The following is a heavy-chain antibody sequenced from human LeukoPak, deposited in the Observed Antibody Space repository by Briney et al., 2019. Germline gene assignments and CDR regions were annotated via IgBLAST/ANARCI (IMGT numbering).Heavy chain of an antibody. D-gene: IGHD2-21*02. V-gene: IGHV4-39*01. Sequence: PSETLSLTRTVSGGSISSSSYYWGWIRQPPGKGLEWIGSIYYSGSTYYNPSLKSRVTISVDTSKNQFSLKLSSVTAADTAVYYCARVVTATEYYFDYWGQGTLVTVSS. J-gene: IGHJ4*02. CDR2: IYYSGST. CDR1: GGSISSSSYY. CDR3: ARVVTATEYYFDY.